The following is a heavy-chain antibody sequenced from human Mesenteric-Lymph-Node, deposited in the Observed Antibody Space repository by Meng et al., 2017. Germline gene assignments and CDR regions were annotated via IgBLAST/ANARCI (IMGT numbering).Heavy chain of an antibody. V-gene: IGHV3-30*04. Sequence: GESLKISCAASGFTFSSYAMHWVRQAPGKGLEWVAVISYDGSNKYYADSVKGRFTISRDNSKNTLYLQMNSLRAEDTAVYYCARDGALGYDILTGYSYTPYFDYWGQGTLVTVSS. D-gene: IGHD3-9*01. J-gene: IGHJ4*02. CDR3: ARDGALGYDILTGYSYTPYFDY. CDR1: GFTFSSYA. CDR2: ISYDGSNK.